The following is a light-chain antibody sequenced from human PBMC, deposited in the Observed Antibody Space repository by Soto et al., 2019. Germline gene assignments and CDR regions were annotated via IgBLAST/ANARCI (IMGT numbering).Light chain of an antibody. CDR2: DAF. J-gene: IGKJ4*01. CDR3: QQYNSYSPLT. CDR1: QSISSW. V-gene: IGKV1-5*01. Sequence: DIQMTQSPSTLSASVGDRVTITCRASQSISSWLAWYQQKPGKAPKLLIYDAFSLESGVPSRFSGSGSGTEFTLTISSLQPDDFATYYCQQYNSYSPLTFGRGTKVEIK.